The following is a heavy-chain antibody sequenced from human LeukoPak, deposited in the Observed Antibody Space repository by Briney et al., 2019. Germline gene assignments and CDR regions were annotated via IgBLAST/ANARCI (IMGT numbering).Heavy chain of an antibody. CDR3: ARDQVAAATDY. D-gene: IGHD6-13*01. CDR1: GGSFSGYY. V-gene: IGHV4-34*01. CDR2: ISHSGST. J-gene: IGHJ4*02. Sequence: PSETLSLTCAVYGGSFSGYYWSWIRQPPGKGLEWIGEISHSGSTNYNPSLKSRVTISVDTSKNQFSLKLSSVTAADTAVYYCARDQVAAATDYWGQGTLVTVSS.